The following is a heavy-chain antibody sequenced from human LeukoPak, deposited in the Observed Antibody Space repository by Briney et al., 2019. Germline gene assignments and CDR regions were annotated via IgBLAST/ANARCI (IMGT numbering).Heavy chain of an antibody. CDR2: ISGSGGST. Sequence: GGSLRLSCAASGFTFSSYAMSWVRQAPGKGLEWVSVISGSGGSTYYADSVKGRFTISRDNSKNTLYLQMNSLRSEDTAVYYCARSPRGKSHLDHWGQGTLVTVSS. J-gene: IGHJ5*02. V-gene: IGHV3-23*01. D-gene: IGHD3-16*01. CDR3: ARSPRGKSHLDH. CDR1: GFTFSSYA.